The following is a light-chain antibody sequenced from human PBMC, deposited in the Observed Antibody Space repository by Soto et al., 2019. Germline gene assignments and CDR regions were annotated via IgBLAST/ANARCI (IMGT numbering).Light chain of an antibody. V-gene: IGKV1-39*01. J-gene: IGKJ4*01. CDR3: QHRLT. CDR1: QNISSY. Sequence: DIQMPQSPSSLSASVGDRVTITCRASQNISSYLNWYQQKPGQAPKLLIYAASSLQSGVPSMFSGRASGTDFTLTISILEPEDFATYCCQHRLTFGGGTKVEIK. CDR2: AAS.